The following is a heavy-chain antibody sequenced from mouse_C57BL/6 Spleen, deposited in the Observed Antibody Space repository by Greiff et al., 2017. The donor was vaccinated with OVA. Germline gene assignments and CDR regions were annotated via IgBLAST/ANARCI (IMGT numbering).Heavy chain of an antibody. CDR2: IDPANGNT. V-gene: IGHV14-3*01. J-gene: IGHJ2*01. Sequence: EVQLQQSVAELVRPGASVKLSCTASGFNIKNTYMPWVKQRPEQGLEWIGRIDPANGNTKYAPKFQGKATITADTSSNTAYLQLSSLTSEDTAIYYCARAGPDYWGQGTTLTVSS. CDR1: GFNIKNTY. CDR3: ARAGPDY.